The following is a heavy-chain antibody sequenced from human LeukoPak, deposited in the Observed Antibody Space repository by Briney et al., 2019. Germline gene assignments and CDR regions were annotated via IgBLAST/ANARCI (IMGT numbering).Heavy chain of an antibody. Sequence: QPGGSLRLSCAASGFTFSSYAMSWVRQAPGKGLEWVSAISGSGGSTYYADSVKGRFTISRDNSKNTLYLQMNSLRAEDTAVYYCGRRGLWFGESMGYFDYWGQGTLVTVSS. D-gene: IGHD3-10*01. CDR1: GFTFSSYA. V-gene: IGHV3-23*01. CDR3: GRRGLWFGESMGYFDY. CDR2: ISGSGGST. J-gene: IGHJ4*02.